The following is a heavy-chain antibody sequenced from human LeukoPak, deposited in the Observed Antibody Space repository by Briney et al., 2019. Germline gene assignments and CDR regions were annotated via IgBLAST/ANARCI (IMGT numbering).Heavy chain of an antibody. V-gene: IGHV4-34*01. J-gene: IGHJ4*02. CDR2: INHSGST. D-gene: IGHD3-9*01. Sequence: PSETLSLTCAVYGGSFSGYYWSWIRQPPGKGLEWIGEINHSGSTNYNPSLKSRVTISVDTSKNQFSLKLSSVTAADTAVYYCARGSPYYDILTGYEAGGNDCWGQGTLVIVSS. CDR1: GGSFSGYY. CDR3: ARGSPYYDILTGYEAGGNDC.